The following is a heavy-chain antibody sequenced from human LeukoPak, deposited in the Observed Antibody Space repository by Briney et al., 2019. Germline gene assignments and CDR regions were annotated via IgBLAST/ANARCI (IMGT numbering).Heavy chain of an antibody. Sequence: ASVKVSCKASGYTFTSYYMRWVRQAPGQGLEWMGIINPSGGSTSYAQKFQGRVTMTRDTSTSTVYMELSSLRSEDTAVYYCARADIVVVPAARGGFDPWGQGTLVTVSS. CDR3: ARADIVVVPAARGGFDP. CDR2: INPSGGST. J-gene: IGHJ5*02. CDR1: GYTFTSYY. D-gene: IGHD2-2*01. V-gene: IGHV1-46*01.